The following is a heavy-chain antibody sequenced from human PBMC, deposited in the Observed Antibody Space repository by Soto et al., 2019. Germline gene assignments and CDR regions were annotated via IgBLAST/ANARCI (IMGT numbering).Heavy chain of an antibody. CDR3: ARHIGFYYVN. CDR1: GFTVMSSW. Sequence: GGSLRLSCEVSGFTVMSSWMSCVRHAPGKGLEGVASINEDGSEIYYLHSVRGRFSIPRDRAGNAXHLTMNYLSAEGTGVYFCARHIGFYYVNWGQGTLVTVFS. CDR2: INEDGSEI. D-gene: IGHD2-21*01. J-gene: IGHJ4*02. V-gene: IGHV3-7*01.